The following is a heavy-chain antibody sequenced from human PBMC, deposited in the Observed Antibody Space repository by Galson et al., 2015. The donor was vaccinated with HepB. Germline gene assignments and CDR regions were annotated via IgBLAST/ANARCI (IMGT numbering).Heavy chain of an antibody. Sequence: SVKVSCKVSGYTLTELSMHWVRQAPGKGLEWMGGFDPEDGETIYAQKFQGRVTMTEDTSTDTAYMELSSLRSEDTAVYYCATFGITGTLGAFDIWGQGTMVTVSS. V-gene: IGHV1-24*01. CDR1: GYTLTELS. J-gene: IGHJ3*02. CDR2: FDPEDGET. D-gene: IGHD1-20*01. CDR3: ATFGITGTLGAFDI.